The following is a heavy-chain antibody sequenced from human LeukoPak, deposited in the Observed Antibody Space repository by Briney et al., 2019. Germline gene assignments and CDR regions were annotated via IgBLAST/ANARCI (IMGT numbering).Heavy chain of an antibody. CDR1: GFTFSSYS. Sequence: GGSLRLSCAASGFTFSSYSMNWVRRAPGKGLEWVSSISSSSSYIYYADSVKGRFTISRDNAKNSLGLQMNSLRAEDTAVYYCTKDFDWLSGDRFEYWGQGTLVTVSS. CDR3: TKDFDWLSGDRFEY. D-gene: IGHD3-9*01. V-gene: IGHV3-21*01. J-gene: IGHJ4*02. CDR2: ISSSSSYI.